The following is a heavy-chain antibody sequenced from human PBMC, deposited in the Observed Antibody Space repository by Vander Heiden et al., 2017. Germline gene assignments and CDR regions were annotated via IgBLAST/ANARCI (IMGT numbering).Heavy chain of an antibody. Sequence: GQVVESGGGVERAGRDLETPLAASGFKLYDYAMHWVRQAPGKGLEWVSGINWNSGNIDYAASVKGRFTISRDNAKNSLYLQMNSLRAEDTALYYCAKGFCGGDSPCGMDVWGQETTVTVSS. J-gene: IGHJ6*02. D-gene: IGHD2-21*02. CDR1: GFKLYDYA. CDR2: INWNSGNI. CDR3: AKGFCGGDSPCGMDV. V-gene: IGHV3-9*01.